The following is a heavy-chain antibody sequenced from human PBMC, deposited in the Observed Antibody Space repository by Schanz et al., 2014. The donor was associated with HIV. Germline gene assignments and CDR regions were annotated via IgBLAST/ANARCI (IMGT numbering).Heavy chain of an antibody. Sequence: QVRLAQSGAEVKRPGASVTVSCMAVGSTFPDLAINWVRQAAGQGLEWMAWINPKSGNTGYARKFQGRVTVTINTSKRTIYMELRGLTSEDAAVYYCARGARYGMDVWGQGTTVTVSS. J-gene: IGHJ6*02. CDR1: GSTFPDLA. V-gene: IGHV1-8*01. CDR2: INPKSGNT. CDR3: ARGARYGMDV.